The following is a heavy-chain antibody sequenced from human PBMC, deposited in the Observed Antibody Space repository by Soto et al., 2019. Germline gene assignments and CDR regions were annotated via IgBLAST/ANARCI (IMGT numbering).Heavy chain of an antibody. CDR3: AREIEASIYRGPIGYYPMDH. CDR2: IIPIFGTT. D-gene: IGHD1-26*01. Sequence: QVQLVQSGAEVKKPGSSVKVSCKASGGTFSNYGFSWVRQAPGQGLEWMGGIIPIFGTTNYAENFQGRVTITADESTSTAYKEMKSLSPKDTAMYYCAREIEASIYRGPIGYYPMDHWGQGTLVTVSS. CDR1: GGTFSNYG. J-gene: IGHJ4*02. V-gene: IGHV1-69*01.